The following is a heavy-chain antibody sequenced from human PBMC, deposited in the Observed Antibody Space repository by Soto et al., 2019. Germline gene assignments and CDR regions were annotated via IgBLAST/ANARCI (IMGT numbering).Heavy chain of an antibody. CDR2: INPSGGST. J-gene: IGHJ4*02. D-gene: IGHD2-21*02. Sequence: ASVKVSCKASGYTFTSYYMHWVRQAPGQGLEWMGIINPSGGSTSYAQKFQGRVTMTRDTSTSTVYMELSSLRSEDTAVYYCARDQDRVVTAMTCFDYWGQGTLVTVSS. CDR3: ARDQDRVVTAMTCFDY. V-gene: IGHV1-46*01. CDR1: GYTFTSYY.